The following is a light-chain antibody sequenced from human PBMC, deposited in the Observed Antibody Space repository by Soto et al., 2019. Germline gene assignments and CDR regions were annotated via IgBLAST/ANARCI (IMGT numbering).Light chain of an antibody. CDR3: MQALQTPRT. V-gene: IGKV2-28*01. Sequence: DIVMTQSPLSLPVTPGEPASISCRSSQSLLHSNGYNYLDWYLQKPGQSPQILIYLGSNRASGVPDRFSGSGSGTDFTLKISRVEAEDVGVYYCMQALQTPRTFGGGTKVELK. J-gene: IGKJ4*01. CDR1: QSLLHSNGYNY. CDR2: LGS.